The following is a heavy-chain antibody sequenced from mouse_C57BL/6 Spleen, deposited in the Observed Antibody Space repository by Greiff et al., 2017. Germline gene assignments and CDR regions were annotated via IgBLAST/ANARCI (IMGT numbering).Heavy chain of an antibody. V-gene: IGHV1-54*01. CDR2: INPGSGGT. CDR1: GYAFTNYL. CDR3: ARSGYDYYFDY. Sequence: QVQLQQSGAELVRPGTSVKVSCKASGYAFTNYLIEWVKQRPGQGLEWIGVINPGSGGTNYNEKFKGKATLTADKSSSTAYMQLSSLTSEDSAVYYCARSGYDYYFDYWGQGTTLTVSS. J-gene: IGHJ2*01. D-gene: IGHD2-4*01.